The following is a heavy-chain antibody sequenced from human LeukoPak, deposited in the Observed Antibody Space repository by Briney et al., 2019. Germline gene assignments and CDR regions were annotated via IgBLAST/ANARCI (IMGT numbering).Heavy chain of an antibody. J-gene: IGHJ4*01. CDR3: AKGIYSSGWSYFDY. CDR1: GFTFSNSA. V-gene: IGHV3-23*01. CDR2: LSGSGITT. D-gene: IGHD6-19*01. Sequence: QPGGSLRLSCAASGFTFSNSAMSWVRQAPGKGLEWVSTLSGSGITTCYADSVKGRFTISRDNSKNTLYLQMNGLRAEDTAVYYCAKGIYSSGWSYFDYWGHGTLVTVSS.